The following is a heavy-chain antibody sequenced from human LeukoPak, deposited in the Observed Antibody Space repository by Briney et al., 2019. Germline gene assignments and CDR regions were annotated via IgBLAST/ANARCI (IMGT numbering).Heavy chain of an antibody. CDR2: IYTSGTT. CDR3: ARDWAGSTYGYWCFDL. V-gene: IGHV4-4*07. Sequence: PSETLSLTCLVSGGSITSYNLSWIRLTAGKGLEWIGRIYTSGTTNYNPSFKSRVSVSISKSKNQFSLKVTSVTAADTAVYYCARDWAGSTYGYWCFDLWGRGTLVTVSS. D-gene: IGHD3-10*01. CDR1: GGSITSYN. J-gene: IGHJ2*01.